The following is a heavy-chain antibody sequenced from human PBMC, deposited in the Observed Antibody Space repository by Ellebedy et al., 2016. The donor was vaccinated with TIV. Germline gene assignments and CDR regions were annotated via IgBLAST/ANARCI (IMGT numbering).Heavy chain of an antibody. J-gene: IGHJ3*02. CDR1: GGSISSYY. CDR3: AREAVQNGYSSSWVKAFDI. D-gene: IGHD6-13*01. Sequence: SETLSLTCTVSGGSISSYYWSWIRQPPGKGLEWIGYIYYSGSTNYNPSLKSRVTISVDTSKNQFSLKLSSVTAADTAVYYCAREAVQNGYSSSWVKAFDIWGQGTMVTVSS. CDR2: IYYSGST. V-gene: IGHV4-59*01.